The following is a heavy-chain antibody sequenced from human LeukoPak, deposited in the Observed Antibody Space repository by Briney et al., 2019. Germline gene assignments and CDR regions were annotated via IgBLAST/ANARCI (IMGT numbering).Heavy chain of an antibody. CDR1: GFTFANYV. J-gene: IGHJ4*02. CDR3: AKGYSSGWYYFDY. D-gene: IGHD6-19*01. Sequence: GGSLRLSCAASGFTFANYVITWVRQAPGKGLEWVSAISGSGGSTYYADSVKGRFTISRDNSKNTLYLQMNSLRAEDTAVYYCAKGYSSGWYYFDYWGQGTLVTVSS. V-gene: IGHV3-23*01. CDR2: ISGSGGST.